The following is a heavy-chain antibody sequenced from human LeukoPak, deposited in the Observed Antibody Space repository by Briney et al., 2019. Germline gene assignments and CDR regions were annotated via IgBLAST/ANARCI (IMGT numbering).Heavy chain of an antibody. J-gene: IGHJ4*02. CDR2: INAGNGNT. D-gene: IGHD5-24*01. CDR1: GYTFTSYA. V-gene: IGHV1-3*01. CDR3: ARVPEMATIREIFDY. Sequence: ASVKVSCKASGYTFTSYAMHWVRQAPGQRLEWMGWINAGNGNTKYSQKFQGRVTITRDTSASTAYMGLSSLRSEDTAVYYCARVPEMATIREIFDYWGQGTLVTVSS.